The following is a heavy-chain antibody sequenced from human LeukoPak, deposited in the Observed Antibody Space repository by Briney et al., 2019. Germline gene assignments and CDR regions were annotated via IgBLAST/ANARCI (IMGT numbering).Heavy chain of an antibody. CDR3: ARGDSYDSSGCHL. CDR2: IYSAGST. D-gene: IGHD3-22*01. Sequence: GGSLRLSCAASGFTVSSNYMSWVRQAPGKGLEWVSVIYSAGSTYYADSVRGRFTISRDNSKNTLYLQMNSLRAEDTAVYYCARGDSYDSSGCHLWGQGTLVTVSS. J-gene: IGHJ4*02. CDR1: GFTVSSNY. V-gene: IGHV3-53*01.